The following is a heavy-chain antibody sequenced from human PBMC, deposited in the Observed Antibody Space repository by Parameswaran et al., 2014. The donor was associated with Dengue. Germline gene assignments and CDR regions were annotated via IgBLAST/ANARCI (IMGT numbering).Heavy chain of an antibody. D-gene: IGHD1-26*01. V-gene: IGHV3-30*18. Sequence: WIRQPPGKGLEWVAVISYDGSNKYYADSVKGRFTISRDNSKNTLYLQMNSLRAEDTAVYYCAKDHRIVGAKGPYYFDYWGQGTLVTVSS. CDR2: ISYDGSNK. J-gene: IGHJ4*02. CDR3: AKDHRIVGAKGPYYFDY.